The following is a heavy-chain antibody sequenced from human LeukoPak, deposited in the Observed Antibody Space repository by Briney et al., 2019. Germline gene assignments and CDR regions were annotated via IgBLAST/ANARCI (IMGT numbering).Heavy chain of an antibody. J-gene: IGHJ4*02. CDR3: SRGRRDGYMLLWEDY. V-gene: IGHV3-21*04. CDR2: ISSGSRFM. Sequence: PGGSLRLSCAASGFTFSSYSMNWVRQAPGKGLEWVSSISSGSRFMYHADSLKGRFTISRGNAKNSLFLQMNSLRAEDTAVYYCSRGRRDGYMLLWEDYWGQGTLVTVSS. CDR1: GFTFSSYS. D-gene: IGHD5-24*01.